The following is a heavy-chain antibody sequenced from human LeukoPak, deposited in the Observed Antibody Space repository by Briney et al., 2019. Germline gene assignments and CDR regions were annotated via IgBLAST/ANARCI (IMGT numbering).Heavy chain of an antibody. D-gene: IGHD6-13*01. CDR3: ARALDEYSSSWYPYYYYYYYMDV. Sequence: GGSLRLSCTASGFTFSSYGMHWVRQAPGKGLEWVSYISSSSSTIYYADSVKGRFTISRDNAKNSLYLQMNSLRAEDTAVYYCARALDEYSSSWYPYYYYYYYMDVWGKGTTVTVSS. CDR1: GFTFSSYG. J-gene: IGHJ6*03. CDR2: ISSSSSTI. V-gene: IGHV3-48*01.